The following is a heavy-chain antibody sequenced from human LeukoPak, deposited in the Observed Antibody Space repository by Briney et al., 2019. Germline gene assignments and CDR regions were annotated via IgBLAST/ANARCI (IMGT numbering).Heavy chain of an antibody. CDR3: ARVGDYVWGSYRPLIY. J-gene: IGHJ4*02. V-gene: IGHV1-46*01. CDR1: GYTFTSYY. Sequence: ASVKVSCKASGYTFTSYYMHRVRQAPGQGLEWMGIINPSGGSTSYAQKFQGRVTMTRDTSTSTVYMELSSLRSEDTAVYYCARVGDYVWGSYRPLIYWGQGTLVTVSS. CDR2: INPSGGST. D-gene: IGHD3-16*02.